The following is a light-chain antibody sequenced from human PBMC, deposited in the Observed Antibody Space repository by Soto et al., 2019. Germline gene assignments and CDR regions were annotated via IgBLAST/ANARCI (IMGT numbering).Light chain of an antibody. CDR2: GAS. CDR1: QDIRNT. CDR3: HQYDNSPLT. V-gene: IGKV3-20*01. Sequence: TQSPSSLSASVGDRVAISCRASQDIRNTLAWYQQKPGQAPRLLIVGASSRATGIPDRFSGGGSGTDFTLTISRLEPEDFALYYCHQYDNSPLTFGGGTKVEIK. J-gene: IGKJ4*01.